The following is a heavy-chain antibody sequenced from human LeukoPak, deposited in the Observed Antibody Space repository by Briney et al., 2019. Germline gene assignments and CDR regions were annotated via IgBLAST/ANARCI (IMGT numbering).Heavy chain of an antibody. CDR1: GFTFSSYA. CDR3: AKAASESSSWYGYYYYGMDV. CDR2: ISYDGSNK. D-gene: IGHD6-13*01. V-gene: IGHV3-30-3*01. Sequence: PGGSLRLSCAASGFTFSSYAMHWVRQAPGKGLEWVAVISYDGSNKYYADSVKGRFTISRDNSKNTLYLQMNSLRAEDTAVYYCAKAASESSSWYGYYYYGMDVWGQGTTVTVSS. J-gene: IGHJ6*02.